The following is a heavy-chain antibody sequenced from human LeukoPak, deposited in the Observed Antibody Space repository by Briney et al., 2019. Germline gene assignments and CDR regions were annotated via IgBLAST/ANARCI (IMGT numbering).Heavy chain of an antibody. CDR3: AKTLGWASSRYPFDG. CDR1: GGSISSSNYY. Sequence: SETLSLTCTVSGGSISSSNYYWGWIRQPPGKGLEWIGSMYYSGNTDYNPSLKSRVTISVDTSKNQFSLKVNSVTAADTAVYYCAKTLGWASSRYPFDGWGQGTLVTVSS. V-gene: IGHV4-39*01. D-gene: IGHD3-16*02. CDR2: MYYSGNT. J-gene: IGHJ4*02.